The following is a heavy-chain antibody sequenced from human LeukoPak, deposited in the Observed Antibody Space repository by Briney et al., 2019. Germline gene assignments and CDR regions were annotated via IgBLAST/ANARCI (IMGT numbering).Heavy chain of an antibody. V-gene: IGHV4-4*07. CDR1: GGSISSYY. CDR3: ARSYYGSGSYSPFDY. CDR2: IYTSGST. Sequence: SETLSLTCTVSGGSISSYYWSWIRQPAGKGLEWIGRIYTSGSTNYNPSLKSRVTISVDTSKNQFSLKLSSVTAADTAVYYCARSYYGSGSYSPFDYWGQGTLVTVSS. D-gene: IGHD3-10*01. J-gene: IGHJ4*02.